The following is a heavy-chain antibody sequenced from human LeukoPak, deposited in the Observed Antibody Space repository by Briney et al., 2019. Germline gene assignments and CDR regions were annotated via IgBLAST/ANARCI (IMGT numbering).Heavy chain of an antibody. D-gene: IGHD3-10*01. Sequence: PGGSLRLSCAASGFTFSSYAMSWVRQAPGKGLEWVSAISGSGGSTYYADSVKGRFTISRDNSKNTLYLQMNSLRPEDTAVYYCARVWSSGSFLMALGYWGQGTLVTVSS. CDR1: GFTFSSYA. CDR3: ARVWSSGSFLMALGY. CDR2: ISGSGGST. V-gene: IGHV3-23*01. J-gene: IGHJ4*02.